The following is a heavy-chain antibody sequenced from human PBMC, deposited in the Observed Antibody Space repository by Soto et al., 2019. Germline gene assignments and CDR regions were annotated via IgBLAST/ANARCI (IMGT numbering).Heavy chain of an antibody. D-gene: IGHD6-13*01. CDR2: IYYSGST. J-gene: IGHJ4*02. Sequence: TLSLTCIVSGESISGTIYYWGWIRQPPGKGLEWIGSIYYSGSTYYNPSLKSRVTISVDTSKNHFSLKLTSVTAADTAVYYCARPGGSGWFYFDSWGQGSQVTVSS. V-gene: IGHV4-39*02. CDR3: ARPGGSGWFYFDS. CDR1: GESISGTIYY.